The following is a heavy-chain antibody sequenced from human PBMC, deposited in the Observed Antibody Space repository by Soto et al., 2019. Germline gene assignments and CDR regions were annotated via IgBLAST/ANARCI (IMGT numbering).Heavy chain of an antibody. CDR2: IYYSGST. Sequence: LSLTCSVSGGSINSGDYYWSWIRQSPGKGLEWIGYIYYSGSTYYNPSLKSRSTISIDTSKNQFFLDVDSVTAADTAVYYCARLYTGYEAFDYWGQGTLVT. J-gene: IGHJ4*02. D-gene: IGHD5-12*01. V-gene: IGHV4-30-4*01. CDR3: ARLYTGYEAFDY. CDR1: GGSINSGDYY.